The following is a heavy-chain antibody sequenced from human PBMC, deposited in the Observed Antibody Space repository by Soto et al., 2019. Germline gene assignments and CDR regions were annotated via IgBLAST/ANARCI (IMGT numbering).Heavy chain of an antibody. D-gene: IGHD3-9*01. CDR3: ARVSIFWTGSSFDY. CDR2: INQSGST. J-gene: IGHJ4*02. Sequence: QVQLQQWGAGLLKPSETLSLTCAVYGESFSGHYWSWIRQPPGRGLEWIGEINQSGSTNYDPSLKSRVTISVDTSKNQCSLRLSSVTAADTAVYYCARVSIFWTGSSFDYWGQGTLVTVSS. CDR1: GESFSGHY. V-gene: IGHV4-34*01.